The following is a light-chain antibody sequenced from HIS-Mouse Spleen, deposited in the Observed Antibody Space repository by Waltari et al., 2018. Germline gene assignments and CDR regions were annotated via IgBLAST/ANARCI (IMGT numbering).Light chain of an antibody. CDR2: DDR. J-gene: IGLJ2*01. CDR3: QVWDSSSDHVV. V-gene: IGLV3-21*03. Sequence: SYVLTQPPSVSVAPGKTARITCGGNNIGSKSVHWYQQKPGQGPVLVVYDDRGRPSGIPERCSGNNSGNTATLTISRVEAGDEADYYCQVWDSSSDHVVFGGGTKLTVL. CDR1: NIGSKS.